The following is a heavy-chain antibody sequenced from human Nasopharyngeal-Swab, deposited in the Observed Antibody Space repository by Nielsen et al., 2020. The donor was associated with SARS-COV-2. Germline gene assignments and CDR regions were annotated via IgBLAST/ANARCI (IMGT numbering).Heavy chain of an antibody. D-gene: IGHD2-21*02. CDR2: INSSGGQT. CDR1: GYTFRIYY. J-gene: IGHJ3*02. CDR3: ARDLDRATAGALDI. Sequence: ASVKVSCKASGYTFRIYYMHWVRQAPAQGLVWMGLINSSGGQTTYAQKFQGRVTMTRDTSTSTVYMELSSLRSEDTAVYYCARDLDRATAGALDIWGQGTMVTVSS. V-gene: IGHV1-46*01.